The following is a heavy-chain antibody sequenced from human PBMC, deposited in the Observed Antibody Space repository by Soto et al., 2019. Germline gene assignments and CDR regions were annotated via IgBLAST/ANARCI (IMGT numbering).Heavy chain of an antibody. CDR1: GFTFSSYA. Sequence: GGSLRLSCAASGFTFSSYAMSWVRQAPGKGLEWVSAISGSGGSTYYADSVKGRFTISRDNSKNSLYLQMNSLRTEDTALYYCAKDSSSSSPGVYFDYWGQGTLVTV. CDR2: ISGSGGST. J-gene: IGHJ4*02. V-gene: IGHV3-23*01. CDR3: AKDSSSSSPGVYFDY. D-gene: IGHD6-13*01.